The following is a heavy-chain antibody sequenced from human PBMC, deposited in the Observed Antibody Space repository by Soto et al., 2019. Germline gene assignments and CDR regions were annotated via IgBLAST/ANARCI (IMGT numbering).Heavy chain of an antibody. CDR1: GFTFISYA. J-gene: IGHJ5*02. CDR2: ISGSGGST. Sequence: GWSLRLSCASSGFTFISYAMSWVRQAPGKGLEWVSAISGSGGSTYYADSVKGRFTISRDNSKNTLYLQMNSLRAEDTAVYYCAKVTGTSFWFDPWGQGTLVTVSS. V-gene: IGHV3-23*01. CDR3: AKVTGTSFWFDP. D-gene: IGHD1-7*01.